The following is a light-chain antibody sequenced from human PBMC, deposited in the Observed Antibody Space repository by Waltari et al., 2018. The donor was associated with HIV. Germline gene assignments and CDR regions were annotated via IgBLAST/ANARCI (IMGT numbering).Light chain of an antibody. CDR1: SSNIGAGFD. CDR3: QSYDSSLSGSDV. V-gene: IGLV1-40*01. Sequence: QSVLTQPPSVSGAPGQRVTISCTGSSSNIGAGFDVHWYQQLPGTAPKLLIYNNSNRPSGVPYRFSGSKSGTSASLAITGLQAEDEADYYCQSYDSSLSGSDVFGTGTKVTVL. CDR2: NNS. J-gene: IGLJ1*01.